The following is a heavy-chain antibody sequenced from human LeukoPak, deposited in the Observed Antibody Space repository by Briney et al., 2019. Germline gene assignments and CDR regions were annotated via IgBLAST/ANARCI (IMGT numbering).Heavy chain of an antibody. Sequence: SETLSLTCTVSGGSISSYYWSWIRQPPGKGLEWIGYIYYSGSTNYNPSLKSRVTISVDTSKNQFSLKLSSVTAADTAVYYCARVREQLVLDYWGQGTLVTVSS. V-gene: IGHV4-59*01. CDR3: ARVREQLVLDY. CDR1: GGSISSYY. CDR2: IYYSGST. J-gene: IGHJ4*02. D-gene: IGHD6-13*01.